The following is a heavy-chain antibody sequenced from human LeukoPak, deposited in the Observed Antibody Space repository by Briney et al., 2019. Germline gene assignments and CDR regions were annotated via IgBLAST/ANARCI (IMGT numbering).Heavy chain of an antibody. CDR2: ISGSSTYT. CDR1: GFTFSDYY. D-gene: IGHD6-6*01. V-gene: IGHV3-11*06. Sequence: PGGSLRLSCASSGFTFSDYYMSWIRQAPGKGLEWVSHISGSSTYTNYADSVKGRFTISRDNANNSLYLQMNSLTAEDTAVYYCARDLVSRSNYWGQGTPVTVSS. CDR3: ARDLVSRSNY. J-gene: IGHJ4*02.